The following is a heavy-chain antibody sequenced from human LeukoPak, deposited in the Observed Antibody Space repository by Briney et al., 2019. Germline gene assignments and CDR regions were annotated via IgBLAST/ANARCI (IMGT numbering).Heavy chain of an antibody. J-gene: IGHJ4*02. CDR1: GFTFSSYA. CDR2: ISGSGGST. CDR3: AKPAYCRGGSCYSIGYFDY. Sequence: GGSLRLSCGASGFTFSSYAMSWVRQAPGKGLEWVSGISGSGGSTYYADSVKGRFTISRDNSKNTLYLQMNSLRAEDTAVYYCAKPAYCRGGSCYSIGYFDYWGQGTLVTVSS. V-gene: IGHV3-23*01. D-gene: IGHD2-15*01.